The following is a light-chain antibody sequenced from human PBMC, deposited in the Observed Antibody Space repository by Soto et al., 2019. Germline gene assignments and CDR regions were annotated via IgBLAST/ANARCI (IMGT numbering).Light chain of an antibody. CDR1: QSISSY. CDR3: QQSYSTPIT. CDR2: AAS. J-gene: IGKJ5*01. Sequence: DIRMTQSPSSLSAYVGDRVTITCRASQSISSYLNWYQQKPGKAPKLLIYAASSLQSGVPSRFSGSGSGTDFTLTISSLQPEDFATYYCQQSYSTPITFGQGTRPAV. V-gene: IGKV1-39*01.